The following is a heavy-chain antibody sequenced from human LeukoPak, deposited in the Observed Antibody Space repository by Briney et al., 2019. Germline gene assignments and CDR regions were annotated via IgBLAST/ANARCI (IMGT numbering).Heavy chain of an antibody. V-gene: IGHV1-69*05. CDR3: ASITDRYYDSSGYGAFDI. CDR1: GGTFSSYA. J-gene: IGHJ3*02. Sequence: GASVKVSCKASGGTFSSYAISWVRQAPGQGLEWMGGIIPIFGTANYAQKFQGRVTITTDESTSTAYMELSRLRSDDTAVYYCASITDRYYDSSGYGAFDIWGQGTMVTVSS. CDR2: IIPIFGTA. D-gene: IGHD3-22*01.